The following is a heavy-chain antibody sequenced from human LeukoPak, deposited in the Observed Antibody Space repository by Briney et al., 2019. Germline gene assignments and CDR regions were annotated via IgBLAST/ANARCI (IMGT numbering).Heavy chain of an antibody. D-gene: IGHD2-2*01. CDR2: IKQDGTEK. J-gene: IGHJ3*01. V-gene: IGHV3-7*03. CDR3: ARVGYQLPTFDAFDF. CDR1: GFNFNHCW. Sequence: HPGGSLRLSCAVSGFNFNHCWLSWVRQAPGKGLEWVANIKQDGTEKFYVDSVKGRFTISKDSAKNSLYLQMNSLRAEDTAVYYCARVGYQLPTFDAFDFWGQGTMVTVSS.